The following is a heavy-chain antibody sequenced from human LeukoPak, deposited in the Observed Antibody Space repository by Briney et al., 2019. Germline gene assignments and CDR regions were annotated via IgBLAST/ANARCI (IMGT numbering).Heavy chain of an antibody. J-gene: IGHJ5*02. CDR3: ARQDIVLMRFDP. D-gene: IGHD2-8*01. Sequence: SETLSLTCTVSGGSISSYYWSWIRQPAGKGLEWIGRIYTSGSTYYNPSLKSRVTISVDTSKNQFSLKLSSVTAADTAVYYCARQDIVLMRFDPWGQGTLVTVSS. V-gene: IGHV4-4*07. CDR2: IYTSGST. CDR1: GGSISSYY.